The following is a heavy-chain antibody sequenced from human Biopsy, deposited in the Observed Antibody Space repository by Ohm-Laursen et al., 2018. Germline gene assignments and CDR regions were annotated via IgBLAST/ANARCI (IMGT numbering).Heavy chain of an antibody. CDR1: GVSVKTSGYF. Sequence: TLSLTCTVSGVSVKTSGYFWAWIRQRPGKGLEWIGYISYNERTHYNPSLTSRLAISFDTSNNRFSLQLRSVSVADTAVYYCVREPKTGTSEAWYFDLWGRGSPVTVPS. D-gene: IGHD3-9*01. CDR2: ISYNERT. J-gene: IGHJ2*01. CDR3: VREPKTGTSEAWYFDL. V-gene: IGHV4-31*03.